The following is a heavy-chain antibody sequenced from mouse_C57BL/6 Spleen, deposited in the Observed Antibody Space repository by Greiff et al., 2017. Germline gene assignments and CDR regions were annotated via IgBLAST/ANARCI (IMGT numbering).Heavy chain of an antibody. V-gene: IGHV1-39*01. Sequence: EVKLMESGPELVKPGASVKISCKASGYSFTDYNMNWVKQSNGKSLEWIGVINPNYGTTSYNQKFKGKATVTVDQSSSTADMQLNSLTSEDSAVYYSERSIDSYGSVYGFDYWGQGTTLTVSS. CDR1: GYSFTDYN. J-gene: IGHJ2*01. CDR3: ERSIDSYGSVYGFDY. D-gene: IGHD1-1*01. CDR2: INPNYGTT.